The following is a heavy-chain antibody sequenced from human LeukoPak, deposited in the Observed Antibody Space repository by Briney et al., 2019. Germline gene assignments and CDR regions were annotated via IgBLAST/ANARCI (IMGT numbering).Heavy chain of an antibody. J-gene: IGHJ4*02. CDR2: IWYDGNNK. Sequence: LPGGSLRLSCAASGFTFSSYGMHWVRQAPGKGLEWVAVIWYDGNNKYYADSVKGRFTISRDNSKNTLYLQMNSLRAEDTAVYYCARDLRGGALGDYWGQGTLVTVSS. CDR1: GFTFSSYG. V-gene: IGHV3-33*01. CDR3: ARDLRGGALGDY. D-gene: IGHD3-10*01.